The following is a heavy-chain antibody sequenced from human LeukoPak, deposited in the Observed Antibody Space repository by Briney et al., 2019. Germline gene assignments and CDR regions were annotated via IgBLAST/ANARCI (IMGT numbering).Heavy chain of an antibody. CDR1: VYTFNSQD. J-gene: IGHJ4*02. D-gene: IGHD1-1*01. CDR3: PRGYSPSIRTTGNDY. CDR2: MNPDRGNT. Sequence: ASVKDSCKASVYTFNSQDTYGVRQAIGQGREWMGWMNPDRGNTGNAQTFQGRVTMTRTTSRNTAYLEFYTLRSEDTPGLYCPRGYSPSIRTTGNDYWGQGTLVTVSS. V-gene: IGHV1-8*01.